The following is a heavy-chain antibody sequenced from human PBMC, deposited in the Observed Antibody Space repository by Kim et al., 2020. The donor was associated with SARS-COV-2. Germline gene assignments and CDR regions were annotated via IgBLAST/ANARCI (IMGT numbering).Heavy chain of an antibody. D-gene: IGHD5-12*01. J-gene: IGHJ4*02. Sequence: SVKGRFTISRDNSKNTLYLQMSSLRAEDTAVYYCVKGGYSGYVLPYYFDYWGQGTLVTVSS. CDR3: VKGGYSGYVLPYYFDY. V-gene: IGHV3-64D*06.